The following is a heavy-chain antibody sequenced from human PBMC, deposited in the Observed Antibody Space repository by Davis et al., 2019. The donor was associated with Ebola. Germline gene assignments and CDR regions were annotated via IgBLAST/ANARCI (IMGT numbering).Heavy chain of an antibody. CDR1: GFTFSSYT. Sequence: GESLKISCSASGFTFSSYTMHWVRQAPGKGLEYVSTISSSGGSTSYADSVKGRFTISRDNAKNSLYLQMNSLRAEDTALYYCAKPRLGSGSSAPDAFDIWGQGTLVTVSS. CDR2: ISSSGGST. D-gene: IGHD3-10*01. CDR3: AKPRLGSGSSAPDAFDI. V-gene: IGHV3-64D*06. J-gene: IGHJ3*02.